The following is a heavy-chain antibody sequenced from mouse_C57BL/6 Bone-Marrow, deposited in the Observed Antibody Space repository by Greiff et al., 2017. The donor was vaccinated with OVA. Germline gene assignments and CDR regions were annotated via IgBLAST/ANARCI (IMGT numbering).Heavy chain of an antibody. CDR2: IDPSDSYT. Sequence: VQLQQPGAELVKPGASVKLSCKASGYTFTSYWMQWVKQRPGQGLDWIGEIDPSDSYTNYNQKFKGKATLTVDTSSSTAYMQLSSLTSEDSAVYYCARRRAAQATYAMDYWGQGTSVTVSS. D-gene: IGHD3-2*02. CDR1: GYTFTSYW. CDR3: ARRRAAQATYAMDY. J-gene: IGHJ4*01. V-gene: IGHV1-50*01.